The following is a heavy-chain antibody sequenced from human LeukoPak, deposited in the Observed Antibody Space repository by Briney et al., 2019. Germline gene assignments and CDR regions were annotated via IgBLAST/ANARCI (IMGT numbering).Heavy chain of an antibody. Sequence: GGSLRLSCAASGFTFSSYAMSWVRKAPGKGLEWVSAISGSGGSTYYADSVKGRFTISRDNSKNTLYLQMNSLRVEDTAVYYCAKVAPMTTVTIYSDYWGQGTLVTVSS. CDR3: AKVAPMTTVTIYSDY. CDR1: GFTFSSYA. J-gene: IGHJ4*02. V-gene: IGHV3-23*01. D-gene: IGHD4-17*01. CDR2: ISGSGGST.